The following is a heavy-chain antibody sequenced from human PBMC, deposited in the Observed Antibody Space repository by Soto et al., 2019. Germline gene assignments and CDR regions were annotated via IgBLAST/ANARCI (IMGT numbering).Heavy chain of an antibody. CDR1: GFTFSSHW. J-gene: IGHJ4*02. Sequence: EVQLVESGGGLVQPGGSLRLSCVTSGFTFSSHWMHWVRQAPGKGLVWVSRVNSDGSSTSYADSVKGQFTISRDNAKNTLFLQMNSLRAEDTAVYYCASTSYSSALYFDHWGLGTLVTVSS. D-gene: IGHD6-25*01. CDR3: ASTSYSSALYFDH. V-gene: IGHV3-74*01. CDR2: VNSDGSST.